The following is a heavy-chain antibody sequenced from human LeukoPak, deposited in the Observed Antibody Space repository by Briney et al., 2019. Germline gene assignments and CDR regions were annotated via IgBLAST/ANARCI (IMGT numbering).Heavy chain of an antibody. CDR2: INPNSGGT. CDR3: ARDRRRDGYNPGDY. D-gene: IGHD5-24*01. CDR1: GYTFTGYY. Sequence: GASVKVSCKASGYTFTGYYMHWVRQAPGQGLEWMGWINPNSGGTNYAQKFQGRVTMPRDTSISTAYMELSRLRSDDTAVDYCARDRRRDGYNPGDYWGQGTLVTVSS. J-gene: IGHJ4*02. V-gene: IGHV1-2*02.